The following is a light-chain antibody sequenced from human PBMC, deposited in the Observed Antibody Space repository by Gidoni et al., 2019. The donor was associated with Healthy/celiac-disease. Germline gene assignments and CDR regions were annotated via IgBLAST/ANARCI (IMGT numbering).Light chain of an antibody. CDR2: GAS. V-gene: IGKV3-20*01. CDR1: QSVSSSY. J-gene: IGKJ4*02. Sequence: IVLTQSPGTLPLSPGERATLSCRASQSVSSSYLAWYQQKPGQAPRLLIYGASSRATGIPDRCSGSGAGTDFTITISRLEPEDDAVYYCQQYGSSPLTFXGXTKVEIK. CDR3: QQYGSSPLT.